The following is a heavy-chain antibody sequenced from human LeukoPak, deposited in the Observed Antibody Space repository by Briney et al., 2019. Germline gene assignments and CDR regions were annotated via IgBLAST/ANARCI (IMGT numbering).Heavy chain of an antibody. V-gene: IGHV3-23*01. J-gene: IGHJ4*02. CDR3: AKGEYYYDSSGHFDY. Sequence: PWGSLRLSCAASGFTFSSDAMSWVRQAPGKGLEWVSAISGSGGSTYYADSVKGRFTISRDNSKNTLYLQMNSLRAEDTAVYYCAKGEYYYDSSGHFDYWGQGTLVTVSS. D-gene: IGHD3-22*01. CDR1: GFTFSSDA. CDR2: ISGSGGST.